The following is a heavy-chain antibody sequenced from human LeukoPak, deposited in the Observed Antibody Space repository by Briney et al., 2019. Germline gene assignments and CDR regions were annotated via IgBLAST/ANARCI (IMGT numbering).Heavy chain of an antibody. Sequence: SETLSLTCTVSGGSISSYYWSWIRQPPGKGLEWIGYIYYSGSTNYNPSLKSRVTISVDTPKNQFSLKLSSVTAADTAVYYCARSRRIAARQFDYWGQGTLVTVSS. V-gene: IGHV4-59*01. CDR1: GGSISSYY. CDR2: IYYSGST. J-gene: IGHJ4*02. CDR3: ARSRRIAARQFDY. D-gene: IGHD6-6*01.